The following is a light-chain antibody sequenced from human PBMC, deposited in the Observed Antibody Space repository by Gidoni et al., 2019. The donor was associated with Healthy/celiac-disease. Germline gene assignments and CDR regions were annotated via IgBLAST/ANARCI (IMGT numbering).Light chain of an antibody. Sequence: EIVLIQSPATLSLSLGDRATLSCRASQSVSSYLASYQQKPRPAPRLLIYDASNMATGVPARCSSSRAGTKFTLTISSLEPEEFAVYYCRQRSNWPPWTFGQGTKVEIK. CDR3: RQRSNWPPWT. CDR1: QSVSSY. J-gene: IGKJ1*01. CDR2: DAS. V-gene: IGKV3-11*01.